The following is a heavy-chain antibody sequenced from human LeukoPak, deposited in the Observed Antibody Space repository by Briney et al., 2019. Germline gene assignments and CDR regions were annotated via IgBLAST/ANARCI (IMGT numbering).Heavy chain of an antibody. CDR3: AKDNYYDSSGYYHY. Sequence: GGSLRLSCAASGFTFSSYAMSWVRQAPGKGLEWVSAISGSGGSTYYADSVKGRFTISRDHSKNTLYLQMNSLRAEDTAVYYCAKDNYYDSSGYYHYWGQGTLVTVSS. J-gene: IGHJ4*02. V-gene: IGHV3-23*01. CDR2: ISGSGGST. CDR1: GFTFSSYA. D-gene: IGHD3-22*01.